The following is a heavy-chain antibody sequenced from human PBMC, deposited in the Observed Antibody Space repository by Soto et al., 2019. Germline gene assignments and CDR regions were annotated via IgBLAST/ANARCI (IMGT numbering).Heavy chain of an antibody. CDR3: ARDNGNYGRPFDY. CDR1: GFTFSSYA. CDR2: ISYDGSNK. Sequence: GGSLRLSCAASGFTFSSYAMHWVRQAPGKGLEWVAVISYDGSNKYYADSVKGRFTISRDNSKNTLYLQMNSLRAEDTAVYYCARDNGNYGRPFDYWGQGTLVTVPQ. D-gene: IGHD1-7*01. J-gene: IGHJ4*02. V-gene: IGHV3-30-3*01.